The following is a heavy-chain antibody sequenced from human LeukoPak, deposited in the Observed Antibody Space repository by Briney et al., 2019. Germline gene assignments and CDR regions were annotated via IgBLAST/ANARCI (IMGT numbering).Heavy chain of an antibody. CDR3: ARDQRGAIAAAGTGY. J-gene: IGHJ4*02. V-gene: IGHV4-30-2*01. Sequence: PSQTLSLTCTVSGGSISSGGYYWSWIRQPPGKGLEWIGYIYHSGSTYYNPSLKSRVTISVDRSKNQFSLKLSSVTAADTAVYYCARDQRGAIAAAGTGYWGQGTLVTVSS. D-gene: IGHD6-13*01. CDR1: GGSISSGGYY. CDR2: IYHSGST.